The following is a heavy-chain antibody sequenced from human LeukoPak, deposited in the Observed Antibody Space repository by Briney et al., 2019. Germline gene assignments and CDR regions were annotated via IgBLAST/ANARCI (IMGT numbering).Heavy chain of an antibody. V-gene: IGHV1-46*01. Sequence: ASVKVSCKASVYTFSVYSMHWVRQAPGQGPDGMGMANPSSGSATYAQKFQGSVTMTRDTSTTTLYMEMSSLRSEDTAVYYCARDWAHGSFDYWGQGTPVIVSS. CDR1: VYTFSVYS. CDR2: ANPSSGSA. J-gene: IGHJ4*02. D-gene: IGHD3-10*01. CDR3: ARDWAHGSFDY.